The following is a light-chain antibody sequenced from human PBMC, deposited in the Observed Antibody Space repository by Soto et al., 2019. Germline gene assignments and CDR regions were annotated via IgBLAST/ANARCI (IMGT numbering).Light chain of an antibody. CDR2: KAS. CDR1: QNINNL. Sequence: DIQMTQSPSTLSASVGDRVTISCRASQNINNLLAWYQQKPGKAPKLLIYKASSLESGVPSRFSGSGSGTDFTLTISSLLPDDFATYYCQHYYTYPYTFGQGTKLEIK. J-gene: IGKJ2*01. CDR3: QHYYTYPYT. V-gene: IGKV1-5*03.